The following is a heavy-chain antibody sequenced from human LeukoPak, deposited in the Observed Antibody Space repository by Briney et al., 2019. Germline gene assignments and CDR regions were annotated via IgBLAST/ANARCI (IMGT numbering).Heavy chain of an antibody. CDR2: ISYDGSNK. J-gene: IGHJ6*02. V-gene: IGHV3-30-3*01. D-gene: IGHD1-1*01. CDR1: GFTFSSYA. CDR3: ARYDARYGMDV. Sequence: QPGRSLRLSCAASGFTFSSYAMHWVRQAPGKGLEWVAVISYDGSNKYYADSVKGRFTISRDNSKNTLYLRMNSLRAEDTAVYYCARYDARYGMDVWGQGTTVTVSS.